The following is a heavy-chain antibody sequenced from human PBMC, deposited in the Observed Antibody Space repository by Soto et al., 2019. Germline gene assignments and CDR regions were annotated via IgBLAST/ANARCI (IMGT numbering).Heavy chain of an antibody. D-gene: IGHD2-2*01. Sequence: QVQLVQSGAEVKKPGASVKVSCKASGYTFTSYYMHWVRQAPGQGLEWMGIINPSDGSTSYAQKCHGRVTMTRDTSTSTVYMELSSLRSEDTAVYYCVRVPRGYCSSTSCYDYWGQGTLVTVSS. J-gene: IGHJ4*02. CDR2: INPSDGST. CDR1: GYTFTSYY. V-gene: IGHV1-46*01. CDR3: VRVPRGYCSSTSCYDY.